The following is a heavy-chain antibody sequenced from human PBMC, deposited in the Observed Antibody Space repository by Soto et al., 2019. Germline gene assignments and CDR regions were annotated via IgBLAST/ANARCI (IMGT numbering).Heavy chain of an antibody. CDR3: ARWNSWFGGSYVDY. Sequence: SETLSLTCTVSGGSISSYYWSWIRQPPGKGLEWIGYIYYSGSTNYNPSLKSRVTVSVDTSKNHFSLSLYSVTAADTALYFCARWNSWFGGSYVDYWGQGALVTVSS. D-gene: IGHD1-26*01. CDR1: GGSISSYY. J-gene: IGHJ4*02. CDR2: IYYSGST. V-gene: IGHV4-59*08.